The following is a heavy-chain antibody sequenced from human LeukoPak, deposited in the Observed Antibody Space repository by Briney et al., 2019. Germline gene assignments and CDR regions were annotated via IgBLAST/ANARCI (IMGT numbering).Heavy chain of an antibody. CDR1: GGSISSYY. V-gene: IGHV4-4*07. D-gene: IGHD4-4*01. CDR2: IYTSGST. CDR3: ATLSNYANWFDP. J-gene: IGHJ5*02. Sequence: SETLSLTCTVSGGSISSYYWSWIRQPAGKGLEWIGRIYTSGSTNYNPSLKSRVTMSVDTSKNQFSLKLSSVTAADTAVYYCATLSNYANWFDPWGQGTLVTVSS.